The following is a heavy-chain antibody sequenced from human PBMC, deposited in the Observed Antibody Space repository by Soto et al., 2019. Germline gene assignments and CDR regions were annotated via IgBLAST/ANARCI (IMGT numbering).Heavy chain of an antibody. D-gene: IGHD6-6*01. CDR2: IYYSGST. J-gene: IGHJ5*02. Sequence: SETLSLTCTVSGGSISSYYWSWIRQPPGKGPEWIGYIYYSGSTNYNPSLKSRVTISVDTSKNQFSLKLSSVTAADTAVYYCARAYGGPYSTSNWFDPWGQGTLVTVSS. V-gene: IGHV4-59*12. CDR3: ARAYGGPYSTSNWFDP. CDR1: GGSISSYY.